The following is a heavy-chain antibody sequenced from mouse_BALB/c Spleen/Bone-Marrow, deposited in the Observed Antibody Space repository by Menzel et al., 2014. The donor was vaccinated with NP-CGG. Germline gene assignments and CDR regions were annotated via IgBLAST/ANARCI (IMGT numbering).Heavy chain of an antibody. CDR3: PTGFAY. J-gene: IGHJ3*01. V-gene: IGHV6-6*02. Sequence: EVMLVESGGGLVQPGGSMKLSCVASGFTFSNYWMNWVRQSPEKGLEWVAEIRLKSNNYATHYAESVKGRFTISRDDSKSSVYLQMNNLRAEDTGIYYCPTGFAYWGQGTLVTVSA. CDR2: IRLKSNNYAT. CDR1: GFTFSNYW.